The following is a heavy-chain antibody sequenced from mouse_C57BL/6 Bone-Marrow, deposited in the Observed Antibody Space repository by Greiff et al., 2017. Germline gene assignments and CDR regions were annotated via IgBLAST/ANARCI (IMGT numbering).Heavy chain of an antibody. CDR3: ASSYYDYDEYFDV. V-gene: IGHV1-69*01. J-gene: IGHJ1*03. CDR1: GYTFTSYW. D-gene: IGHD2-4*01. CDR2: IGPSDSYT. Sequence: QVQLQQPGAELVLPGASVKLSCKASGYTFTSYWMHWVKQRPGQGLEWIGEIGPSDSYTNYNQKFKGKSTLTVDKSSSTAYMQLSSLTSEDSAVYYCASSYYDYDEYFDVWGTGTTVTVSS.